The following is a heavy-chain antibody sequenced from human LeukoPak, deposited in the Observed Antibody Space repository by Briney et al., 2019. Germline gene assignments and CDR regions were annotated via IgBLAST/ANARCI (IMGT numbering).Heavy chain of an antibody. CDR3: GRQPRVTTYFDY. D-gene: IGHD4-17*01. CDR1: DSSISSSY. V-gene: IGHV4-59*08. Sequence: SETLSLTCTVPDSSISSSYWSWIRKPPGKGLEWMRYIYCSGSNNYHPVLKSRVTISVDTSKKQCFLKLSYVTAADTAVYYCGRQPRVTTYFDYWGQGTLVTVFS. CDR2: IYCSGSN. J-gene: IGHJ4*02.